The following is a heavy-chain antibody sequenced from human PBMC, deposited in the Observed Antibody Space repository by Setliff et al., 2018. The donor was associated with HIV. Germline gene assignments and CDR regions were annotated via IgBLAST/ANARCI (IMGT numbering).Heavy chain of an antibody. CDR1: GDSISSSSYY. J-gene: IGHJ3*01. V-gene: IGHV4-39*07. CDR2: IYYSGST. CDR3: ARGAGDRGDAFDV. Sequence: LPETLSLTCTVSGDSISSSSYYWGWIRQPPGKGLEWIGSIYYSGSTFYNPSLKSRVTISIDTSKNQFSLKLSFVAAADTAVYYCARGAGDRGDAFDVWGQGTMVTVSS. D-gene: IGHD7-27*01.